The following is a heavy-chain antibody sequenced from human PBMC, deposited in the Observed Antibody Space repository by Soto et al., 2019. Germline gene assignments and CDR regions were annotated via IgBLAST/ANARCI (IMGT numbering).Heavy chain of an antibody. D-gene: IGHD2-15*01. CDR2: IYTGDTT. Sequence: EVQLVESGGGLVQPGGSLRLSCAASGFTVSSKYMSWVRQAPGRGLEWVSLIYTGDTTSYADSVKGRFTISRDNSKNTLYIQMNSLRDEDTAVYYCARDGLDWSGGRCFGVPMDVWGKATTVTVSS. V-gene: IGHV3-66*01. CDR1: GFTVSSKY. J-gene: IGHJ6*03. CDR3: ARDGLDWSGGRCFGVPMDV.